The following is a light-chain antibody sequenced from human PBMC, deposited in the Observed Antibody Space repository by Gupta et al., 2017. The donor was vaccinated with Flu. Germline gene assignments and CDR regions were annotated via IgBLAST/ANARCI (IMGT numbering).Light chain of an antibody. Sequence: ISGNRSSGSIAMIYVQWFQQRPGSPPTTVIFEDYQRPSGVPDRFSGSIADSSNSASLTISGLKTEDEADYYCQSYDSNNLFAVFGGGTKLTVL. CDR1: SGSIAMIY. J-gene: IGLJ2*01. CDR3: QSYDSNNLFAV. V-gene: IGLV6-57*01. CDR2: EDY.